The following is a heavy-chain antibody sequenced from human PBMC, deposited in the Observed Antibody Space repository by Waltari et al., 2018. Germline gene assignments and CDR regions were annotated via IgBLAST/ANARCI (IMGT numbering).Heavy chain of an antibody. CDR1: GFNTSGYW. V-gene: IGHV3-7*01. J-gene: IGHJ4*02. CDR2: VKQDGSET. CDR3: TREGRSGYEPFDY. D-gene: IGHD5-12*01. Sequence: EVHLVESGGKLVHPGGSRRPSCEGYGFNTSGYWMSWVRQAPGTGLEWVANVKQDGSETYYGGSVKGRFTISRDNAKNSLYLQLNSLRAEDTGVYYCTREGRSGYEPFDYWGQGTLVTVAS.